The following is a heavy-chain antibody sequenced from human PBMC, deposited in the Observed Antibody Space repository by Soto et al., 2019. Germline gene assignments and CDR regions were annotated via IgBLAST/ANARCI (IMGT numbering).Heavy chain of an antibody. CDR2: ISAYNGNT. J-gene: IGHJ3*02. D-gene: IGHD6-13*01. CDR3: ARADTSSWVI. CDR1: GYIFSSYG. Sequence: ASVKVSCKASGYIFSSYGISWVRQAPGQGLEWMGWISAYNGNTDYAQKFQGRVTMTTETSTSTAYMELRSLTSDDTAVYYCARADTSSWVIWGQGTMVTV. V-gene: IGHV1-18*01.